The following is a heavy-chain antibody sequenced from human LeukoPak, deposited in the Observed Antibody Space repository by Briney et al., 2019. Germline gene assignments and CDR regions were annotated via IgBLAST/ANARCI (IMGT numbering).Heavy chain of an antibody. CDR3: ARGRLWTWDY. Sequence: PETLSLTCTVPGGSLSSAGYYCCWIRHHPGKGLEGVGYIYCSGSTNYTPSLKSRVTISIDTSKTQFSLKLPSVTAADTAVYYCARGRLWTWDYWGQGALVTVSS. V-gene: IGHV4-61*08. D-gene: IGHD4/OR15-4a*01. CDR2: IYCSGST. J-gene: IGHJ4*02. CDR1: GGSLSSAGYY.